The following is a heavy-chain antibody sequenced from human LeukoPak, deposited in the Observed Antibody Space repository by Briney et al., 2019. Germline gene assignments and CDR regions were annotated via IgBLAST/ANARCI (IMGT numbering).Heavy chain of an antibody. D-gene: IGHD2-21*01. CDR1: GYTFTGYY. CDR2: MNPNSGNT. CDR3: ARVAYCGGDCYTTYFDY. Sequence: ASVKVSCKASGYTFTGYYMHWVRQAPGQGLEWMGWMNPNSGNTGYAQKFQGRVTMTTDTSTSTAYVELRSLRSDDTAVYYCARVAYCGGDCYTTYFDYWGQGTLVTVSS. V-gene: IGHV1-2*02. J-gene: IGHJ4*02.